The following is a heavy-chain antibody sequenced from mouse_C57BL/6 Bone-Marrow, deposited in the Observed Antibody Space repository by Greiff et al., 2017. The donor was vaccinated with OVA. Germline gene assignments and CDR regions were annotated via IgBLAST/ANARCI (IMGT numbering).Heavy chain of an antibody. CDR3: ARDGVLRSFYAMDY. D-gene: IGHD1-1*01. V-gene: IGHV1-81*01. CDR1: GYTFTSYG. J-gene: IGHJ4*01. CDR2: IYPRSGNT. Sequence: VQVVESGAELARPGASVKLSCKASGYTFTSYGISWVKQRTGQGLEWIGEIYPRSGNTYYNEKFKGKATLTADKSSSTAYMELRSLTSEDSAVYFCARDGVLRSFYAMDYWGQGTSVTVSS.